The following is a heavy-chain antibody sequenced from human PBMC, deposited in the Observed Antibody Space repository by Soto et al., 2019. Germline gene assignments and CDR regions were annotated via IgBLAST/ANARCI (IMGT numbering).Heavy chain of an antibody. CDR2: IIPILGIA. V-gene: IGHV1-69*02. Sequence: QVQLVQSGAEVKKPGSSVKVSCKASGGTFSSYTIIWVRQAPGHGLEWMGRIIPILGIANYAQKFQGRVTITGDKSTSTAYKELSSLRSGDTAVYYFSRGWDDVVCHGGYWGQGTPVPVSS. J-gene: IGHJ4*02. CDR1: GGTFSSYT. D-gene: IGHD2-2*01. CDR3: SRGWDDVVCHGGY.